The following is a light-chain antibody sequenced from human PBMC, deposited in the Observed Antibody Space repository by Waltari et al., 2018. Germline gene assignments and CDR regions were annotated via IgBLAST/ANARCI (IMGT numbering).Light chain of an antibody. J-gene: IGLJ2*01. CDR2: QDT. CDR3: QARDTISAG. V-gene: IGLV3-1*01. Sequence: SYELTLPPSASVSPGQTASIPCSGDQLGHKYVSWYQQKPGQSPVLSIYQDTKRPTGIPERLSGSNSGNTATLTISGAQVMDEGDYYCQARDTISAGLGGGTKLTGL. CDR1: QLGHKY.